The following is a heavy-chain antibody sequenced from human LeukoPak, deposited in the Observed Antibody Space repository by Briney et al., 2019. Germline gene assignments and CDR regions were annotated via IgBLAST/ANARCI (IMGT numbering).Heavy chain of an antibody. V-gene: IGHV1-2*02. J-gene: IGHJ4*02. D-gene: IGHD3-10*01. CDR1: GYSFTGHY. CDR2: INPKSGGT. CDR3: ARGRGLWFGELLPENY. Sequence: ASVKVSCKASGYSFTGHYMHWVRQAPGQGLEWMGWINPKSGGTNFAQKFQGRVTMTRDTSISTAYMELSRLRSDDTAVYYCARGRGLWFGELLPENYWGQGTLVTVSS.